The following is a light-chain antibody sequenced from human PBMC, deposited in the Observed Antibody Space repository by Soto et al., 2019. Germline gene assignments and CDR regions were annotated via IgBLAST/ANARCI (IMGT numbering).Light chain of an antibody. CDR2: SAS. J-gene: IGKJ1*01. CDR1: QSISDT. Sequence: EIVMTQSPATLSVSPGGRATLSCRASQSISDTLAWYQQKPGQAPRLLIYSASRRATGFPARFSGSGSGTDFTITISSLQSEDFAVYYCQQYNNWPWTFGQGTKVESK. CDR3: QQYNNWPWT. V-gene: IGKV3-15*01.